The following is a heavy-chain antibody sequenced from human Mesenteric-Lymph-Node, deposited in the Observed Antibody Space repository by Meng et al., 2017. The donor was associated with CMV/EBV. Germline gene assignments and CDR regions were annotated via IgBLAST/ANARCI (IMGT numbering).Heavy chain of an antibody. Sequence: ASVKVSCKASGYTFTSYGISWVRQAPRQGLEWTGWISAYNGNTNYAQKLQGRVTMTTDTSTSTAYMELRSLRSDDTAVYYCARARGRYDFWSGYYDYYYYGMDVWGQGTTVTVSS. CDR2: ISAYNGNT. J-gene: IGHJ6*02. CDR1: GYTFTSYG. V-gene: IGHV1-18*01. D-gene: IGHD3-3*01. CDR3: ARARGRYDFWSGYYDYYYYGMDV.